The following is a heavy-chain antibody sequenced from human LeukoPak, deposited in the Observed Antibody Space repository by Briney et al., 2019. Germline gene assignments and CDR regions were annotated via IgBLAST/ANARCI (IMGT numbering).Heavy chain of an antibody. J-gene: IGHJ6*03. CDR1: GGTFSSYA. Sequence: ASVKVSCKASGGTFSSYAISWVRQAPGQGLEWMGRIIPIFGTANYAQKFQSRVTITADKSTSTAYMELSSLRSEDTAVYYCARGAEDSSGYYLNYYYYYMDVWGKGTTVTVSS. V-gene: IGHV1-69*06. CDR3: ARGAEDSSGYYLNYYYYYMDV. CDR2: IIPIFGTA. D-gene: IGHD3-22*01.